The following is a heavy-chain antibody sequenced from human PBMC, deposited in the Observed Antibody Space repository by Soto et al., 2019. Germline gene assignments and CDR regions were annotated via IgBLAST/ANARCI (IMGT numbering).Heavy chain of an antibody. CDR3: AREGRVGGIDY. J-gene: IGHJ4*02. V-gene: IGHV3-48*03. CDR2: ISSIGVAT. CDR1: GFTFSIHE. D-gene: IGHD6-19*01. Sequence: CAASGFTFSIHEMNWVRQAPGKGLEWVSYISSIGVATYYADSVKGRFTISRDNAKNSLYLQMNSLRAGDTAVYYCAREGRVGGIDYWGQGTPVTVSS.